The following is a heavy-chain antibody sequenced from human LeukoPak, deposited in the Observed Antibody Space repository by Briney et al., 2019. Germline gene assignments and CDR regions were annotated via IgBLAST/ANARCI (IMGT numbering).Heavy chain of an antibody. CDR2: ISSSGSTI. Sequence: GGSLRLSCAASGFTFSSYEMNWVRQAPGKGLEWVSYISSSGSTIYYADSVKGRFTISRDKAKNSLYLQMNSLRAEDTAVYYCARTGLGMYSFDSWGQGTLVTVSS. CDR1: GFTFSSYE. V-gene: IGHV3-48*03. D-gene: IGHD3/OR15-3a*01. CDR3: ARTGLGMYSFDS. J-gene: IGHJ4*02.